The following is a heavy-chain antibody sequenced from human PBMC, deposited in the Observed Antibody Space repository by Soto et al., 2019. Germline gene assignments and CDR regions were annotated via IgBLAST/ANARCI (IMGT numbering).Heavy chain of an antibody. CDR3: ASGIQLWLRRINNGYSG. V-gene: IGHV1-69*13. J-gene: IGHJ4*02. CDR2: IIPMFGTA. D-gene: IGHD5-18*01. Sequence: GASVKVCCKAPGGTFSTYAISWVRQAPGQGLEWMGGIIPMFGTANYAQRFQDRVTITADESTNTVYMELSSLRSEDTAVYFCASGIQLWLRRINNGYSGWGQGTLVTVSS. CDR1: GGTFSTYA.